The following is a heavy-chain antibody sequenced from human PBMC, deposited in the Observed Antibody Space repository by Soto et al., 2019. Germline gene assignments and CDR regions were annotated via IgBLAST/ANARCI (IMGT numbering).Heavy chain of an antibody. CDR2: IYWNDDK. CDR3: VSGSFPNWFDP. V-gene: IGHV2-5*01. D-gene: IGHD3-10*01. CDR1: GFSFSTRGVG. Sequence: QITLKESGPTLVKPTQTLTLTCTFSGFSFSTRGVGVGWIRQPPGKALEWLALIYWNDDKRYSPSLKSRLTITKDTSKNQVVLTMTNMDPVDTATYYCVSGSFPNWFDPRGQGTLVTVSS. J-gene: IGHJ5*02.